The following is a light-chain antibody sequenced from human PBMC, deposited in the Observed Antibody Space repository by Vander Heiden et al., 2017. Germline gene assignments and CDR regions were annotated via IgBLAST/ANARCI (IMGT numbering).Light chain of an antibody. V-gene: IGKV1-39*01. CDR3: QQSDTIPWT. CDR1: QSIRSY. CDR2: AAS. Sequence: DIQMTQSPSSLSASVGDRVTITSRASQSIRSYLNWYQQKPGKAPKLLTYAASNLESGVPSRFRGSGSGTDFTLTISGLQPEDFGTYYCQQSDTIPWTFGQGTKVEIK. J-gene: IGKJ1*01.